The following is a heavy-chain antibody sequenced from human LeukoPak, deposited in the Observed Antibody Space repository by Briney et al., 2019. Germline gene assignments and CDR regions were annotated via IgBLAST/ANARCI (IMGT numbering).Heavy chain of an antibody. CDR2: ISAYNGNT. CDR3: ARDRCSSASCYVNY. CDR1: GYTFTSYG. D-gene: IGHD2-2*01. Sequence: GSSVKVSCKASGYTFTSYGISWVRQAPGQGLEWMGWISAYNGNTNYAQKLQGRVTMTTDTSTSTAYMELRSLRSDDTAVYYCARDRCSSASCYVNYWGQGTLVTVSS. J-gene: IGHJ4*02. V-gene: IGHV1-18*01.